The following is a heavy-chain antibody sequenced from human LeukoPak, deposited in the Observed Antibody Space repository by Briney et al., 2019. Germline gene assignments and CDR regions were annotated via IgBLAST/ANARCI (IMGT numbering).Heavy chain of an antibody. Sequence: GGSLRLSCAASGFSVSDEYMNWVRQAPGKGLEMVSVIYGGSNTYYGDSVKGRFTISRDISKNTLSLQMNSLRAEDTAVYYCVSDSNYNYWGQGTLVTVSS. CDR1: GFSVSDEY. CDR2: IYGGSNT. D-gene: IGHD4-11*01. J-gene: IGHJ4*02. CDR3: VSDSNYNY. V-gene: IGHV3-66*01.